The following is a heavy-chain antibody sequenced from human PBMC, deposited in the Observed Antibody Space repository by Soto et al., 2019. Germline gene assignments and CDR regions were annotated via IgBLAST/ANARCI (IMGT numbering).Heavy chain of an antibody. V-gene: IGHV4-34*01. D-gene: IGHD3-10*01. CDR2: INHSGST. CDR1: GGSFSGYY. CDR3: ARGQLRMDYYGSGSYSYYYYGMDV. J-gene: IGHJ6*02. Sequence: SETLSLTCAVYGGSFSGYYWSWIRQPPGKGLEWIGEINHSGSTNYNPSLKSRVTISVDTSKNQFSLKLSSVTAADTAVYYCARGQLRMDYYGSGSYSYYYYGMDVWGQGTTVTVSS.